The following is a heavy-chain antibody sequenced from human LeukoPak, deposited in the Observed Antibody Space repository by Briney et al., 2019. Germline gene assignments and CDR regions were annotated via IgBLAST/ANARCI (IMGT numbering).Heavy chain of an antibody. CDR1: GGSISSGSYY. CDR2: IYTSGST. J-gene: IGHJ4*02. D-gene: IGHD3-16*01. CDR3: ARDLGYDYVWGTPPTVI. V-gene: IGHV4-61*02. Sequence: PSETLPLTCTVSGGSISSGSYYWSWIRQPAGKGLEWIGRIYTSGSTNYNPSLKSRVTISVDTSKNQFSLKLSSVTAADTAVYYCARDLGYDYVWGTPPTVIWGQGTLVTVSS.